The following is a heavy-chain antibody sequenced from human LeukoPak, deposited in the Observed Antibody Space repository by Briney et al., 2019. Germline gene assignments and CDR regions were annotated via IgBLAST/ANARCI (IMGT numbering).Heavy chain of an antibody. V-gene: IGHV3-48*04. CDR3: AKDVTTLYDYGDWGHFDY. J-gene: IGHJ4*02. Sequence: GGSLRLSCAASGLTFSSYSMNWVRQAPGKGLEWGSYISSSSSTIYYADSVKGRFTISRDNAKNSLYLQMNSLRAEDTALYYCAKDVTTLYDYGDWGHFDYWGQGTLVTVSS. D-gene: IGHD4-17*01. CDR1: GLTFSSYS. CDR2: ISSSSSTI.